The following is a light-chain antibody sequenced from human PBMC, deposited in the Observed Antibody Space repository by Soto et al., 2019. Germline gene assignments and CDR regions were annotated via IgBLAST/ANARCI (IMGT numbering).Light chain of an antibody. CDR2: DNN. Sequence: QSVLTQTPSVSAAPGQKVTISCSGTSSNVGNNYVSWYQQFPDTAPKLLIYDNNKRPSGIPDRFSGSKSGASATLVITGVQTGDEADYYCGTWDGSRNGVFGGGTQLTVL. CDR3: GTWDGSRNGV. V-gene: IGLV1-51*01. CDR1: SSNVGNNY. J-gene: IGLJ3*02.